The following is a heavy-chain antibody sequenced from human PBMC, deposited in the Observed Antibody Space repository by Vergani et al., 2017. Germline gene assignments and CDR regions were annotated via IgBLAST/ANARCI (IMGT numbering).Heavy chain of an antibody. J-gene: IGHJ2*01. CDR2: INHSGST. CDR3: ASLHSNFLFWYFDL. CDR1: GGSFSGYY. V-gene: IGHV4-34*01. D-gene: IGHD4-11*01. Sequence: QVQLQQWGAGLLKPSETLSLTCAVYGGSFSGYYWSWIRQPPGKGLEWIGEINHSGSTNYNPSLKSRVTISVDTSKNQFSLKLTSVTAADTALYYCASLHSNFLFWYFDLWGRGTLVTVSS.